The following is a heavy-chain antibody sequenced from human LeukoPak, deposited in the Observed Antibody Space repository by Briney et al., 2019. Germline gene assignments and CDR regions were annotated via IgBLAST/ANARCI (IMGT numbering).Heavy chain of an antibody. CDR2: ISNDGSNK. Sequence: SLTLSCVTSGLTFITYGMHEVGQPPGKGPARVAVISNDGSNKYHAESVRGRFTISRDNSKNTLYLQMNSLRAEDTAVYYCAKDAGHCSGGSCYRQDYWGQGTLVTVSS. CDR1: GLTFITYG. CDR3: AKDAGHCSGGSCYRQDY. D-gene: IGHD2-15*01. J-gene: IGHJ4*02. V-gene: IGHV3-30*18.